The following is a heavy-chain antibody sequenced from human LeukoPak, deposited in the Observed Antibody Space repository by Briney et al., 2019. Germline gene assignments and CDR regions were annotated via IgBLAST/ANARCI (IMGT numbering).Heavy chain of an antibody. CDR3: ARERPTGTQRGYFDH. CDR1: GYSFNAGYY. J-gene: IGHJ2*01. Sequence: SETLSLTCIVSGYSFNAGYYGGWIRQSPGKGLEWIGGVSYTGDPYYNPSLMSRVTISLHTSMMQFSLNLSSVTAADTAVYYCARERPTGTQRGYFDHWGRGTLVTVSS. D-gene: IGHD1-1*01. CDR2: VSYTGDP. V-gene: IGHV4-38-2*02.